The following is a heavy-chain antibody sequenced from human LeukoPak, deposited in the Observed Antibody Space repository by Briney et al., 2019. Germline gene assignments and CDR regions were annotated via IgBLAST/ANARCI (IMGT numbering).Heavy chain of an antibody. D-gene: IGHD3-3*01. CDR1: GFTFSSYA. Sequence: GGSLRLSCAASGFTFSSYAMSWVRQAPGKGLEWVSAISGSGGSTYYADSVKGRFTISRDNSKNTLYLQMNSLRAEDTAVYYCAKVGGPEIYDFWSGYYCWFDPWGQGTLVTVSS. J-gene: IGHJ5*02. CDR3: AKVGGPEIYDFWSGYYCWFDP. V-gene: IGHV3-23*01. CDR2: ISGSGGST.